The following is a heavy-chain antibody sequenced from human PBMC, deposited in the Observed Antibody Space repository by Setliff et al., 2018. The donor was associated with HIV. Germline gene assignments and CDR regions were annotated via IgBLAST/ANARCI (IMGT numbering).Heavy chain of an antibody. D-gene: IGHD1-20*01. Sequence: PSETLSLTCTFSGCSISSNIYWGWVRQSPKEGLEWIGSFDSSGSTYYNTSLKSRVTISRDTSKSQFSLKLSSVTAADTAVYYCAGDSNNVRWFYFWGPGTLVTVSS. CDR2: FDSSGST. CDR3: AGDSNNVRWFYF. CDR1: GCSISSNIY. J-gene: IGHJ5*01. V-gene: IGHV4-39*07.